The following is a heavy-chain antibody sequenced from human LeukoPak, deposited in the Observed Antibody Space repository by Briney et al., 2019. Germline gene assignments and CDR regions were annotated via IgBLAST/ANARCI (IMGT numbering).Heavy chain of an antibody. CDR2: IYYTGAT. CDR3: ARDIYSSSWTAPYY. Sequence: SETLSLTCTVSGASMSSYYWSWIRQPPGKGLEWIGYIYYTGATTYNPSLNSRLAISVDTSKNQFSLILTSVTAADTAVYYCARDIYSSSWTAPYYWGQGILVTVSS. D-gene: IGHD6-13*01. V-gene: IGHV4-59*01. CDR1: GASMSSYY. J-gene: IGHJ4*02.